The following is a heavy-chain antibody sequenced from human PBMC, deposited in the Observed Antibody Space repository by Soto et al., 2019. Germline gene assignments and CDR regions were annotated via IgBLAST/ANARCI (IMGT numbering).Heavy chain of an antibody. Sequence: SVKISCKAAGFTFTSSAVQWVRQARGQRLEWIGWIVVGSGNTNYAQKFQERVTITRDMSTSTAYMELSSLRSEDTAVYYCAADRKGAARNYYYYGMDVWGQGTTVTVSS. CDR3: AADRKGAARNYYYYGMDV. V-gene: IGHV1-58*01. D-gene: IGHD6-6*01. CDR2: IVVGSGNT. J-gene: IGHJ6*02. CDR1: GFTFTSSA.